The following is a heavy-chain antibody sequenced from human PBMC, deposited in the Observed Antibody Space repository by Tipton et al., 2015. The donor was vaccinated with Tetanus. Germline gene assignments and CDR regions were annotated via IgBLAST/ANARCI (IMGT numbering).Heavy chain of an antibody. CDR2: IYPGDSDT. CDR3: ARAHCTDGVCNFDF. J-gene: IGHJ4*02. Sequence: VQLVQSGREVKKPGESLKISCKGSGYIFNNYWIGWVRQKPGIGLEWMGIIYPGDSDTRYSPSFQGQVTISVDKSINTVCLQWSSLKASDTSMFYCARAHCTDGVCNFDFWGQGALVTVAS. CDR1: GYIFNNYW. D-gene: IGHD2-8*01. V-gene: IGHV5-51*01.